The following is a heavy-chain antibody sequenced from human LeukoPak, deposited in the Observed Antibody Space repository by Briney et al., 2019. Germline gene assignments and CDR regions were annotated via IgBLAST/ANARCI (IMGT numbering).Heavy chain of an antibody. CDR3: ARGLYYYGSERSLHMDV. CDR1: GYTFTGYY. Sequence: ASVKVSCKASGYTFTGYYLHWVRQAPGQGLECMGWINATGGGTNYAQNYQGRVTMTRDTSISTAYMELSRLRSDDTAVYYCARGLYYYGSERSLHMDVWGQGTTVTVSS. V-gene: IGHV1-2*02. CDR2: INATGGGT. J-gene: IGHJ6*02. D-gene: IGHD3-10*01.